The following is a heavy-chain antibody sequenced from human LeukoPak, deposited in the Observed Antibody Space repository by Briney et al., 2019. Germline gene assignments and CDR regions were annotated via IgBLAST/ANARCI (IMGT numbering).Heavy chain of an antibody. CDR3: ARAYYYDSSGWSFDY. Sequence: SVKVSCKASGGTFSSYAISWVRQAPGQGLEWMGRIIPIFGTANYAQKFQGRVTITTDESTSTAYMELSSLRSEDTAVHYCARAYYYDSSGWSFDYWGQGTLVTVSS. CDR2: IIPIFGTA. D-gene: IGHD3-22*01. CDR1: GGTFSSYA. J-gene: IGHJ4*02. V-gene: IGHV1-69*05.